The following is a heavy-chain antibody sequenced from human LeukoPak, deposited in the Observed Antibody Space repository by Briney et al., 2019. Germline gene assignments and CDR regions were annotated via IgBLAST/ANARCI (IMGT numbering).Heavy chain of an antibody. CDR3: ARGRVTIFGVAMRGFDY. CDR2: INHSGST. Sequence: SETLSLTCTVSGGSISSSNYYWGWVRQPPGKGLEWVGEINHSGSTNYNPSLKSRVTISVDTSKNQFSLKLSSVTAADTAVYYCARGRVTIFGVAMRGFDYWGQGTLVTVSS. D-gene: IGHD3-3*01. V-gene: IGHV4-39*07. CDR1: GGSISSSNYY. J-gene: IGHJ4*02.